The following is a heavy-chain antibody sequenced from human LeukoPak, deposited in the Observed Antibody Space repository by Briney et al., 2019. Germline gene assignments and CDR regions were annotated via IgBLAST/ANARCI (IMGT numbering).Heavy chain of an antibody. CDR3: ARTGTMVRVSPYYFDY. CDR1: GGTFSSYA. CDR2: IIPIFGTA. Sequence: AASVKVSCKASGGTFSSYAISWVRQAPGQGLEWMGGIIPIFGTANYAQKLQGRVTMTTDTSTSTAYMELRSLRSDDTAVYYCARTGTMVRVSPYYFDYWGQGTLVTVSS. D-gene: IGHD3-10*01. V-gene: IGHV1-69*05. J-gene: IGHJ4*02.